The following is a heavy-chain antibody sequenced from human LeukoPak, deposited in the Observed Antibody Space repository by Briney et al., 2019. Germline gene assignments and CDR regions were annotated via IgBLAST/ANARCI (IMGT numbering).Heavy chain of an antibody. D-gene: IGHD6-19*01. V-gene: IGHV1-18*01. CDR1: GYTFTSYG. CDR2: ISAYNGNT. J-gene: IGHJ3*02. Sequence: EASVKVSCKASGYTFTSYGISWVRQAPGQGLEWMGWISAYNGNTNYAQKLQGRVTMTTDTSTSTAYMELRSLRSDDTAVYYCAREVRQWDAFDIWGQGAMVTVSS. CDR3: AREVRQWDAFDI.